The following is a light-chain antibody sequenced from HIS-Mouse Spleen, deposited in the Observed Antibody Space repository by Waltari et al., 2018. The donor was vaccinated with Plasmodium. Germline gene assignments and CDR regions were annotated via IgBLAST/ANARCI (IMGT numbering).Light chain of an antibody. CDR2: DAS. V-gene: IGKV1-33*01. J-gene: IGKJ4*01. CDR3: QQYDNLPLT. CDR1: QDISNY. Sequence: DIQMTQSPSSLSASVGAGFTITCQARQDISNYLNWYQQKPGKAPKLLIYDASNLETGVPSRFSGSGSGTDFTFTISSLQPEDIATYYCQQYDNLPLTFGGGTKVEIK.